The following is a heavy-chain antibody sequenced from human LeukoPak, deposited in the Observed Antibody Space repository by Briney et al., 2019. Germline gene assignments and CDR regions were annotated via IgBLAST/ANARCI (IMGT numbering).Heavy chain of an antibody. V-gene: IGHV1-8*01. CDR3: ARVEGRDGYTDY. CDR2: MNPNSGNT. J-gene: IGHJ4*02. CDR1: GYTFTSYD. D-gene: IGHD5-24*01. Sequence: GASVKVSCKASGYTFTSYDINWVRQATGQGLEWMGWMNPNSGNTGYAQKFQGRVTMTRNTSISTAYMELSSLRSEDTAVYYCARVEGRDGYTDYWGQGTLVTVSS.